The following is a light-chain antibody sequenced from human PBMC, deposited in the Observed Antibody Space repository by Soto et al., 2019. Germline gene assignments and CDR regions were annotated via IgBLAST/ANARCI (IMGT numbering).Light chain of an antibody. CDR3: CSSAATYYVI. CDR2: DVN. Sequence: QSVLTQPRSVSGSRGQSVTISCTGTRDDVGAYNYVSWFLQHPGKAPKLLIYDVNKRPSGIPARFSGSKSGNTASLTISGLQAEDEADFYCCSSAATYYVIFGGGTKLTVL. V-gene: IGLV2-11*01. CDR1: RDDVGAYNY. J-gene: IGLJ2*01.